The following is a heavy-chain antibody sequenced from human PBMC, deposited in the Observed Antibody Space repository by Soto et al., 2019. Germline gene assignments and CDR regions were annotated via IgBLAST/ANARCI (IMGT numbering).Heavy chain of an antibody. CDR1: GYTFTDYY. D-gene: IGHD3-22*01. CDR2: INPNSGGT. V-gene: IGHV1-2*02. J-gene: IGHJ4*02. Sequence: QVQLVQSGAAVKKPGASVKVSCKASGYTFTDYYVHWVRQAPGQGLEWMGWINPNSGGTKSAQKFQGRVTMTRDTSISTAYMELSRLRSDDTAVYYCARRKGDYYDSSGYYYYFDYWGQGTLVTVSS. CDR3: ARRKGDYYDSSGYYYYFDY.